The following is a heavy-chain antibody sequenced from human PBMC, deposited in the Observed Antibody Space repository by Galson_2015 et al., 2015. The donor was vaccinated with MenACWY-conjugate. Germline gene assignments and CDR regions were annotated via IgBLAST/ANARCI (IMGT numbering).Heavy chain of an antibody. CDR3: ARKGYGMDV. J-gene: IGHJ6*02. CDR2: SRKKANSYST. CDR1: GFTFSDYH. V-gene: IGHV3-72*01. Sequence: SLRLSCAASGFTFSDYHMDWVRQAPGRGLEWVARSRKKANSYSTEYAASVKGRFIISRDDSKNSLYLEMNSLKSEDTAVYYCARKGYGMDVWGQGTTVTVSS.